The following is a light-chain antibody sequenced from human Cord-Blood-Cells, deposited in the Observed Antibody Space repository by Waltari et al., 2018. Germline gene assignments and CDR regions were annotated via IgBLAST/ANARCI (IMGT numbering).Light chain of an antibody. J-gene: IGLJ3*02. Sequence: QSVLTQPPSVSGAPGHRVTISCTGSSSNIGAGYDVHWYQQLPGTAPKLLIYGNSNRPSGVPDRFSGSMSGTSASLAITGLQAEDEADYYCQSYDSSLSGSVFGGGTKLTVL. CDR2: GNS. V-gene: IGLV1-40*01. CDR3: QSYDSSLSGSV. CDR1: SSNIGAGYD.